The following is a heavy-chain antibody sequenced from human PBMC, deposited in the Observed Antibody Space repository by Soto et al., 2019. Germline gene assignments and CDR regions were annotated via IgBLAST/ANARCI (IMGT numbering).Heavy chain of an antibody. CDR2: IIPIFGTA. V-gene: IGHV1-69*01. J-gene: IGHJ4*02. Sequence: QVQLVQSGAEVRKPGSSVKVSCKASGGTFSRHAISWVRQAPGQGLEWMGGIIPIFGTANHAQKFQGRVTIIADESTSTVYMELSSLRSEDTAMYYCARTGFVRRFGEFTILWGQGTLVTVSS. D-gene: IGHD3-10*01. CDR3: ARTGFVRRFGEFTIL. CDR1: GGTFSRHA.